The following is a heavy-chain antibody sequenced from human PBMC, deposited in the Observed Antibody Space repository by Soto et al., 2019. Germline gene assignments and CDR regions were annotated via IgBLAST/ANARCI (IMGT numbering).Heavy chain of an antibody. CDR1: GGSISSYY. D-gene: IGHD5-12*01. CDR3: ARVSGYYYFDY. J-gene: IGHJ4*02. CDR2: IYYSGST. V-gene: IGHV4-59*01. Sequence: SETLSLTCTVSGGSISSYYWSWIRQPPGKGLEWIGYIYYSGSTNYNPSLKSRVAISVDTSKNQFSLKLSSVTAADTAVYYCARVSGYYYFDYWGQGTLVTVSS.